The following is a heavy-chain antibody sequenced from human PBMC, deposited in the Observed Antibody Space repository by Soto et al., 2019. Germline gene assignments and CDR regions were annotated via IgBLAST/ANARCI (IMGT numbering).Heavy chain of an antibody. Sequence: QVQLQESGPGLVKPSQTLSLTCTVSGGSISSGGYYWSWIRQHPGKGLEWIGYIYYSGSTYYNPSLKSRVTLSVDTSKNQFSLKLSSVTAADTAVYYCARVKLEGYYDFWSGSPRPFDYWGQGTLVTVSS. CDR1: GGSISSGGYY. CDR3: ARVKLEGYYDFWSGSPRPFDY. CDR2: IYYSGST. V-gene: IGHV4-31*03. J-gene: IGHJ4*02. D-gene: IGHD3-3*01.